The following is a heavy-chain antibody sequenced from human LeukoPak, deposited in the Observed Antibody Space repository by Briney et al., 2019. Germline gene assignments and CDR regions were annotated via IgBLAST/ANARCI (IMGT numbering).Heavy chain of an antibody. CDR2: IRYDGSNK. V-gene: IGHV3-30*02. J-gene: IGHJ4*02. D-gene: IGHD7-27*01. Sequence: GGSLRLSCAASGFTFNSYGMHWVRQAPGKGLEWVAFIRYDGSNKYYADSVKGRFTISRDNSKNTLYLQMNSLRAEDTAVYYCAKDQGNWGSFDYWGQGTLVTVSS. CDR3: AKDQGNWGSFDY. CDR1: GFTFNSYG.